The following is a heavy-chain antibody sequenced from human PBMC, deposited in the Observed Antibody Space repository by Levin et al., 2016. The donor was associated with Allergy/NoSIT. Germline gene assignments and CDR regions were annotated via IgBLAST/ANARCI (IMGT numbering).Heavy chain of an antibody. J-gene: IGHJ3*01. Sequence: SETLSLTCTVSGGSIDSNHYYWGWIRQPPGKGLEWIGNVHYSGSSYYSPSLQSRVSISVDTSRSQFSLELKSVTAADTATYYCAGLKLGTGYSAFDAWGPGTVVSVS. CDR3: AGLKLGTGYSAFDA. V-gene: IGHV4-39*01. CDR2: VHYSGSS. D-gene: IGHD5-24*01. CDR1: GGSIDSNHYY.